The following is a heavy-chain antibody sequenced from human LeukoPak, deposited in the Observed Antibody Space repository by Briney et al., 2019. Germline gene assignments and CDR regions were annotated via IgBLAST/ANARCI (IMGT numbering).Heavy chain of an antibody. Sequence: ASVKVSCKASGYTFTSYGISWVRQAPGQGLEWMGGIIPAVGSTNYAQKFQGRLTVTADESTSTAYMELISLRSEDTAAYYCARVGTILTGFSFYNWLDPWGQGTLITVSS. CDR3: ARVGTILTGFSFYNWLDP. J-gene: IGHJ5*02. CDR2: IIPAVGST. CDR1: GYTFTSYG. V-gene: IGHV1-69*13. D-gene: IGHD7-27*01.